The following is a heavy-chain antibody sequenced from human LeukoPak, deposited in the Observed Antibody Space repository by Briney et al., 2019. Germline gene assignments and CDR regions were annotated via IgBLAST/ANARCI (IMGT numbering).Heavy chain of an antibody. J-gene: IGHJ5*02. CDR1: GGSISSNNW. CDR2: IYHSGST. CDR3: ARDRYYYDSSGTRWFDP. D-gene: IGHD3-22*01. Sequence: SGTLSLTCAVSGGSISSNNWWTWVRQPPGKGLEWIGEIYHSGSTNYNPSLKSRVTISVDTSKNQFSLKLRSVTAADTAVYYCARDRYYYDSSGTRWFDPWGQGTLVTVSS. V-gene: IGHV4-4*02.